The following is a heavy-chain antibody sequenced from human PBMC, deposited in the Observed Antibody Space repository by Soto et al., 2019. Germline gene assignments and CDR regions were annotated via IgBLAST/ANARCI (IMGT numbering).Heavy chain of an antibody. CDR2: ISSSSSTI. Sequence: EVQLVESGGGLVQPGGSLRLSCAASGFTFSSYSTNWVRQAPGKELEWVSYISSSSSTIYYADSVKGRFTISRDNAKNSLYLQMNSLRDEDTAVYYCARDKDSSGWYNWFDPWGQGTLVTVSS. D-gene: IGHD6-19*01. CDR3: ARDKDSSGWYNWFDP. CDR1: GFTFSSYS. V-gene: IGHV3-48*02. J-gene: IGHJ5*02.